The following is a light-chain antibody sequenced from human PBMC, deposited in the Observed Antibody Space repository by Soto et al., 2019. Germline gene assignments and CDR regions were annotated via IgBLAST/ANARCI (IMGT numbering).Light chain of an antibody. CDR3: SSYTTSNTRQIV. CDR2: DVT. Sequence: QSMLTQPASVSGSPGQSIAISCTGTSSDVVGYNYVSWYQQHPGKAPKLIIYDVTNRPSGVSNRFSGSKSGNTASLTISGLQAEDEADYYCSSYTTSNTRQIVFGTGTKVTVL. V-gene: IGLV2-14*01. J-gene: IGLJ1*01. CDR1: SSDVVGYNY.